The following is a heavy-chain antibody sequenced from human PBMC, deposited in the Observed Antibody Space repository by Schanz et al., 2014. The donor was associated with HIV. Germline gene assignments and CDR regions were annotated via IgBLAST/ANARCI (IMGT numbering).Heavy chain of an antibody. V-gene: IGHV3-9*01. CDR2: ISWKSDSI. Sequence: EVQLVESGGGLVQPGRSLRLSCAASGFTFDDYVMHWVRQAPGKGLEWVSGISWKSDSIGYADSVKGRFTISRDNAKNTLYLQMNSLRAEDTALYYCAQEMVSRYYGDAFNIWGQGTMVTVSS. J-gene: IGHJ3*02. CDR1: GFTFDDYV. CDR3: AQEMVSRYYGDAFNI. D-gene: IGHD3-16*01.